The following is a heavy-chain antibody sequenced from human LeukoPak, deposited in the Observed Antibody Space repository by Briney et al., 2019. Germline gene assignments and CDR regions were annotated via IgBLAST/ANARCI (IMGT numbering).Heavy chain of an antibody. CDR2: ISSNGDNT. J-gene: IGHJ4*02. CDR3: VRGTGY. CDR1: GFTFRTYV. V-gene: IGHV3-64D*06. Sequence: PGGSLRLSCSVSGFTFRTYVKHWGRQAPGKGLEYVSAISSNGDNTYYADSVKGRFTISRDNSKNTLYLQMSSLRADDTAVYYCVRGTGYWGQGTLVTVSS.